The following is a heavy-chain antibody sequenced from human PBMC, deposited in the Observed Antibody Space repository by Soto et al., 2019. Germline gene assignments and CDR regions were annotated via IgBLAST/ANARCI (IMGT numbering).Heavy chain of an antibody. CDR3: ATDTPNQYYDILTGYYKALDY. Sequence: GSVKVSCKVSGYTLTELSMHWVRQAPGKGLEWMGGFDPEDGETIYAQKFQGRVTMTEDTSTDTAYMELSSLRSEDTAVYYCATDTPNQYYDILTGYYKALDYWGQGTLVTVSS. CDR1: GYTLTELS. D-gene: IGHD3-9*01. J-gene: IGHJ4*02. CDR2: FDPEDGET. V-gene: IGHV1-24*01.